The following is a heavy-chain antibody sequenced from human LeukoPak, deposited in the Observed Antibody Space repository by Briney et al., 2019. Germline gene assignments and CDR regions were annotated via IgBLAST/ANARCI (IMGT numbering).Heavy chain of an antibody. V-gene: IGHV3-48*03. CDR1: GFTFSSYE. CDR2: ISSSGVPT. Sequence: PGGSLRLSCAASGFTFSSYEMNWVRQAPGKGLELVSYISSSGVPTHYADSVKDRFTISRDNAKNSLYLQMNSLRAEGTAVYYCARVDPPVGAFDYWGQGSLVTVSS. J-gene: IGHJ4*02. D-gene: IGHD1-26*01. CDR3: ARVDPPVGAFDY.